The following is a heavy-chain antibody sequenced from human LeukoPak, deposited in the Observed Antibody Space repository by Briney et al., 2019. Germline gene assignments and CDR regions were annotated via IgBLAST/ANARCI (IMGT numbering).Heavy chain of an antibody. V-gene: IGHV4-59*08. CDR3: ARHLRSFPDY. J-gene: IGHJ4*02. CDR2: IYYSGTT. D-gene: IGHD3-3*02. Sequence: PSETLSLTCTFSGDSIRSYYWSWIRQPPGKGLEWLGYIYYSGTTNYNPSLKSRLTMSLDTSKKHLSLRLTSVSAADTAVYYSARHLRSFPDYWGQGTLVTVSS. CDR1: GDSIRSYY.